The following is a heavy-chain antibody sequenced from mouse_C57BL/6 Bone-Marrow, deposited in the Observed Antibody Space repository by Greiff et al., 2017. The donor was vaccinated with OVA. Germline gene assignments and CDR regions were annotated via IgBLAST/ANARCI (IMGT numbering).Heavy chain of an antibody. Sequence: VQLQQSGPELVKPGASVKISCKASGYTFTDYYMNWVKQSPGKSLEWIGEINPNNGGTSYNQKFKGKATLPVDKSYSTAYLELRSLTSEDSAVYFCARMEGRLRRGHLDVWGTGTTVTVSS. CDR3: ARMEGRLRRGHLDV. D-gene: IGHD2-4*01. V-gene: IGHV1-26*01. CDR1: GYTFTDYY. J-gene: IGHJ1*03. CDR2: INPNNGGT.